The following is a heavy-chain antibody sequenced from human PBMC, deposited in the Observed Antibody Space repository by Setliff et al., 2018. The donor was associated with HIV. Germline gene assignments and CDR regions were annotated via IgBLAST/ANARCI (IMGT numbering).Heavy chain of an antibody. V-gene: IGHV1-58*01. CDR2: IVVGRGNT. Sequence: SVKVSCKASGFTFTDSAVQWVRQTRGQRLEWIGWIVVGRGNTIYAQKFQGRVTMTEDTSTDTAYMELSSLRSEDTAVYYCATVGPTIWGAFDIWGQGTMVTVSS. J-gene: IGHJ3*02. CDR1: GFTFTDSA. D-gene: IGHD3-16*01. CDR3: ATVGPTIWGAFDI.